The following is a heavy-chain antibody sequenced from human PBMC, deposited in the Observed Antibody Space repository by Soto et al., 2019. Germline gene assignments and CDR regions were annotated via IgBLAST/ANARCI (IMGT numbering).Heavy chain of an antibody. CDR2: IIPIFGTA. V-gene: IGHV1-69*13. CDR3: SRGYGGLPPDYYYGMDV. CDR1: VGTVSSYG. D-gene: IGHD4-17*01. Sequence: SVQRSYERRVGTVSSYGSWRFQQAPGKGLEWMGGIIPIFGTANYAQKFQGRVTITADESTSTAYMELSSLRSEDTAVYYCSRGYGGLPPDYYYGMDVCGQGTTVTVSS. J-gene: IGHJ6*02.